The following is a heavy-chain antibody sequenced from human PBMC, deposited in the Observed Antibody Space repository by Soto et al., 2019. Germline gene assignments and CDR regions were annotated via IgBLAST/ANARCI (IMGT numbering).Heavy chain of an antibody. CDR3: ARVVYYYDSSGYYPDY. Sequence: QSGGSLRLSCAASGFTFSSYWMHWVRQAPGKGLVWVSRINSDGSSTSYADSVRGRFTISRDNAKNSLYLQMNSLRAEDTALYYCARVVYYYDSSGYYPDYWGLGTLVTVSS. V-gene: IGHV3-74*01. CDR1: GFTFSSYW. CDR2: INSDGSST. D-gene: IGHD3-22*01. J-gene: IGHJ4*02.